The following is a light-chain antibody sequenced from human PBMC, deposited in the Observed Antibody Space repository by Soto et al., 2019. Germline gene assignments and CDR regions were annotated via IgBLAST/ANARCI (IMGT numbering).Light chain of an antibody. Sequence: EIVLTQSPATLSLSPGERATLSCRASQSVDRYLAWYQQKPGQAPRLLIYDASNRATGIPARFSGSGSGTAFTLTISSLEAEEFARYYCQQHTNRSFGGGPKGEIK. J-gene: IGKJ4*01. V-gene: IGKV3-11*01. CDR3: QQHTNRS. CDR1: QSVDRY. CDR2: DAS.